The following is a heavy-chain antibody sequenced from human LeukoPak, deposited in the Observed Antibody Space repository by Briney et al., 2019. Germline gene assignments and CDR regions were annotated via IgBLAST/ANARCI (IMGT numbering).Heavy chain of an antibody. CDR1: GFTFSSYS. CDR2: ISSSSSTI. CDR3: ARDYPPVYSYGWFYYMDV. Sequence: PGGSLRLSCAASGFTFSSYSMNWVRQAPGKGLEWVSYISSSSSTIYYADSVKGRFTISRDNAKNSLYLQMNSLRAEDTAVYYCARDYPPVYSYGWFYYMDVWGKGTTVTVSS. J-gene: IGHJ6*03. D-gene: IGHD5-18*01. V-gene: IGHV3-48*01.